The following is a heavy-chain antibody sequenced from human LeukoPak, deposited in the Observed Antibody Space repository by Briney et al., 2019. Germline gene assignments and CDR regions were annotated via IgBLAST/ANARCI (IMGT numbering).Heavy chain of an antibody. CDR3: ARVRGYYESSGYDY. D-gene: IGHD3-22*01. CDR2: LYYSGGT. Sequence: SETLSLTCAVSGGSISNYYWSWIRQPPGKGLEWVGYLYYSGGTGYNPSLKSRVTISEDTSKNQISLKLSYVNAADTAVYYCARVRGYYESSGYDYWGQGTLVTVSS. V-gene: IGHV4-59*01. J-gene: IGHJ4*02. CDR1: GGSISNYY.